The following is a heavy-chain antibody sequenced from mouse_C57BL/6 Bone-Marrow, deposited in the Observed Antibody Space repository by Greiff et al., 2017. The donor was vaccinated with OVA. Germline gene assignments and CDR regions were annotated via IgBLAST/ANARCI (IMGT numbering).Heavy chain of an antibody. D-gene: IGHD2-4*01. CDR3: ARRGYDYDGPYAKGY. Sequence: QVQLQQPGAELVKPGASVKLSCKASGYTFTSYWMHWVKQRPGQGLEWIGMIHPNSGSTNYNEKFKSKATLTVDKSSSTAYMQLSSLTSEDSAVYDCARRGYDYDGPYAKGYWGQGTSVTVSS. V-gene: IGHV1-64*01. CDR2: IHPNSGST. CDR1: GYTFTSYW. J-gene: IGHJ4*01.